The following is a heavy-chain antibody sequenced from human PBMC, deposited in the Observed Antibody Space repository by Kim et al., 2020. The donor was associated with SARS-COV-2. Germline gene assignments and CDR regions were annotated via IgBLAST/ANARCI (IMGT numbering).Heavy chain of an antibody. V-gene: IGHV3-21*04. CDR1: GFTFSSYS. Sequence: GGSLRLSCAASGFTFSSYSMNWVRQAPGKGLEWISSISSSSSYIYYADSVKGRFTISRDNARASLYLQMNILRAEDTAVYYCARLLTRGWSYFDYWGQGT. CDR3: ARLLTRGWSYFDY. J-gene: IGHJ4*02. D-gene: IGHD6-19*01. CDR2: ISSSSSYI.